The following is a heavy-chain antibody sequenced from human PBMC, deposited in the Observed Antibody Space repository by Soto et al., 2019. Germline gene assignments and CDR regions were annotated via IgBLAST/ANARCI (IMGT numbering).Heavy chain of an antibody. CDR1: GYSISSGYY. V-gene: IGHV4-38-2*02. CDR3: ARQLFSSDYFYYFDY. Sequence: LSLTCTVSGYSISSGYYWGWIRQPPGKGLEWIGSIYHSGSSYYNPSLKSRVTILVDTSKNQFSLKLSSVTAADTAVYNCARQLFSSDYFYYFDYWGQGALVTVSS. J-gene: IGHJ4*02. CDR2: IYHSGSS. D-gene: IGHD6-19*01.